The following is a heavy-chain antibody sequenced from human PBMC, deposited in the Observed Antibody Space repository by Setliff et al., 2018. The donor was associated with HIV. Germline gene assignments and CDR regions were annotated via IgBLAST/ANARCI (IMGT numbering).Heavy chain of an antibody. V-gene: IGHV5-51*01. CDR2: IYPSDSDT. D-gene: IGHD5-18*01. J-gene: IGHJ4*02. CDR3: ARHVTAMLPADY. CDR1: GYTFTSYW. Sequence: PGESLKISCKGSGYTFTSYWIGWVRQMPGKGLEWMAIIYPSDSDTRYSPSFQGQVTISADKSISTAYLQWSSLKASDTAMYYCARHVTAMLPADYWGQGTLVTVSS.